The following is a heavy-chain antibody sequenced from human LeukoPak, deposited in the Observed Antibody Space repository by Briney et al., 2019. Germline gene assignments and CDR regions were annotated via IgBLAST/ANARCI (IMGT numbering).Heavy chain of an antibody. CDR3: ARTYSSGWPSYYYYYYMDV. V-gene: IGHV1-2*02. CDR1: GYTFTGYY. J-gene: IGHJ6*03. Sequence: ASVKVSCKASGYTFTGYYMHWVRQAPGQGLEWMGWINPNSGDTNYAQKFQGRVTMTRDTSISTAYMELSRLRSDDTAVYYCARTYSSGWPSYYYYYYMDVWGKGTTVTVSS. CDR2: INPNSGDT. D-gene: IGHD6-19*01.